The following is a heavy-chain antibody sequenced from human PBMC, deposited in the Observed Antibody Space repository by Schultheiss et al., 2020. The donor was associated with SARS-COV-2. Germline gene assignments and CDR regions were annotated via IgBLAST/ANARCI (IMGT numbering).Heavy chain of an antibody. CDR1: GFTFSSYE. J-gene: IGHJ5*02. Sequence: GESLKISCAASGFTFSSYEMNWVRQAPGKGLEWVSYISSSGSTIYYADSVKGRFTISRDNARNSVYLQMNSLRAEDTAVYYCARGGEISVWNWFDPWGQGTLVTVSS. D-gene: IGHD3-16*02. CDR3: ARGGEISVWNWFDP. V-gene: IGHV3-48*03. CDR2: ISSSGSTI.